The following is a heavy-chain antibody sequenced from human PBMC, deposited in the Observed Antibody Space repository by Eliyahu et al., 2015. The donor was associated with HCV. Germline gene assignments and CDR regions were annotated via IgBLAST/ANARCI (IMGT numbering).Heavy chain of an antibody. CDR2: IWYDGSTK. V-gene: IGHV3-33*01. CDR3: ARDRTFNRVTAPDY. CDR1: GFSFSSYG. J-gene: IGHJ4*02. D-gene: IGHD2-21*02. Sequence: QVQLVESGGGVVQPGRSLRLSCAVSGFSFSSYGMHWVRQAPGKGLEWVAFIWYDGSTKYYADSVKGRLTISRDNSKNTLYLQMNSLRADDTAVYYCARDRTFNRVTAPDYWGQGTLVTVSS.